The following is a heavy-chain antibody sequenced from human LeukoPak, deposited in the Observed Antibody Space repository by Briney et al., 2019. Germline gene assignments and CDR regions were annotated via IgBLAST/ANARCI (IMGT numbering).Heavy chain of an antibody. J-gene: IGHJ4*02. CDR2: IIPILGIA. V-gene: IGHV1-69*04. Sequence: SVKVSCKASGGTFSSYAISWVRQAAGQGLEWMGRIIPILGIANYAQKFQGRVTITADKSTSTAYMELSSLRSEDTAVYYCARDGIQLWRFDYWGQGTLVTVSS. CDR1: GGTFSSYA. D-gene: IGHD5-18*01. CDR3: ARDGIQLWRFDY.